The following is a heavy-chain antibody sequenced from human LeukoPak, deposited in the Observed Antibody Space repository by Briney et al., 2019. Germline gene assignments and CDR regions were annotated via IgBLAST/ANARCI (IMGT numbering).Heavy chain of an antibody. CDR3: AKRGTI. D-gene: IGHD3-16*01. V-gene: IGHV3-53*01. CDR2: IYSGGNT. J-gene: IGHJ3*02. CDR1: GFTFSSYA. Sequence: GGSLRLSCAASGFTFSSYAMHWVRQAPGKGLEWVSVIYSGGNTYYADSVKGRFTISRDNSKNTLYLQMNSLRAEDTAVYYCAKRGTIWGQGTMVTVSS.